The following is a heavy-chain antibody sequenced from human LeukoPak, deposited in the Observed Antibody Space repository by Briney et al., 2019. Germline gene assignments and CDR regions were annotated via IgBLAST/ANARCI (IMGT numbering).Heavy chain of an antibody. D-gene: IGHD2-15*01. CDR1: GGTISSYY. J-gene: IGHJ4*02. Sequence: SETLSLTCTVSGGTISSYYWSWIRQPPGKGLEWIGYIYYSGSTNYNPSLKSRVTISVDTSKNQFSLKLSSVTAADTAVYYCARDDEYCSGGSCYPNWGQGTLVTVSS. CDR2: IYYSGST. V-gene: IGHV4-59*01. CDR3: ARDDEYCSGGSCYPN.